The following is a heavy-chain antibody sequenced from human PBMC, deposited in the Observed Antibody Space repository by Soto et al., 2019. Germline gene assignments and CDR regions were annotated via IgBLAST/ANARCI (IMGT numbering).Heavy chain of an antibody. D-gene: IGHD3-3*01. J-gene: IGHJ5*02. CDR3: ARPYYDFWSGYPYNRFDP. CDR2: IYYSGST. CDR1: GGSISSSSYY. Sequence: SETLSLTCTVSGGSISSSSYYWGWIRQPPGKGLEWIGSIYYSGSTYYNPSLKSRVTISVDTSKNQFSLKLSSVTAADTAVYYCARPYYDFWSGYPYNRFDPWGQGTLVTVSS. V-gene: IGHV4-39*01.